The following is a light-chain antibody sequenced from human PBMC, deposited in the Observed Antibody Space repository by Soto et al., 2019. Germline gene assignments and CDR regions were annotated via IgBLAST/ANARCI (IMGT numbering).Light chain of an antibody. CDR3: QAWDSNPGVV. CDR1: KLENKF. Sequence: SYELTQAPSVSVSPGQTASITCSGNKLENKFVSWYQQRPGQSPVLVIYRDRERPSGIPERFSASNSGNTATLTISGTQAVDEADYYCQAWDSNPGVVFGGGTKLTVL. V-gene: IGLV3-1*01. J-gene: IGLJ2*01. CDR2: RDR.